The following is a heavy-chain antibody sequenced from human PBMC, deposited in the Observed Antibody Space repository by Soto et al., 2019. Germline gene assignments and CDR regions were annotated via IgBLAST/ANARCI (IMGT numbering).Heavy chain of an antibody. CDR3: ARIRRAVDIVATIWDYSSWFDP. CDR1: SDSISRSHW. Sequence: PSETLSLTCAVSSDSISRSHWLTWVRQPPGKGLEWVGDIYHSGSVYYNPSLRNRVTISMDKSNNQFSLNLSSVTAADTAVYYCARIRRAVDIVATIWDYSSWFDPWGQGTLVT. CDR2: IYHSGSV. V-gene: IGHV4-4*02. J-gene: IGHJ5*02. D-gene: IGHD5-12*01.